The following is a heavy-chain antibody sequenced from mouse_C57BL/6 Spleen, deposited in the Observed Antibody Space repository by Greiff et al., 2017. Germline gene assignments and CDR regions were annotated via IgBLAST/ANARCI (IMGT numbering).Heavy chain of an antibody. D-gene: IGHD2-1*01. CDR2: ISYSGST. CDR3: ARGEGYYGYFDY. J-gene: IGHJ2*01. V-gene: IGHV3-1*01. CDR1: GYSITSGYD. Sequence: EVKLVESGPGMVKPSQSLSLTCTVTGYSITSGYDWHWIRHFPGNKLEWMGYISYSGSTNYNPSLKIRISITHDTSKNHFFLKLNSVTTEDTATYYCARGEGYYGYFDYWGQGTTLTVSS.